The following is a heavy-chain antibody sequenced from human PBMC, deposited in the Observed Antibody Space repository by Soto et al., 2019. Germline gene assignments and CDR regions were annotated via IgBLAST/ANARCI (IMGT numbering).Heavy chain of an antibody. CDR3: ARGAFCGGAPGCRDMDV. Sequence: QIQLVQSGGEVKKPGASVKVSCKSSGYKFISHSITWVRQAPGQGLDGMGRISAYNGNTNYAQKLQGRVTMTTDTSTNTAYMELRSLRSDDTAVYYCARGAFCGGAPGCRDMDVWGQGTTVTVSS. V-gene: IGHV1-18*01. J-gene: IGHJ6*02. CDR2: ISAYNGNT. D-gene: IGHD2-21*01. CDR1: GYKFISHS.